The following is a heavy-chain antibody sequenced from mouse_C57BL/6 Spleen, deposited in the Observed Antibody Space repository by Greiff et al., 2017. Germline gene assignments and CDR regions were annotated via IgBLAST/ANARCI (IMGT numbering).Heavy chain of an antibody. D-gene: IGHD2-4*01. CDR2: ISYDGSN. CDR1: GYSITSGYY. Sequence: QLKESGPGLVKPSQSLSLTCSVTGYSITSGYYWNWIRQFPGNKLEWMGYISYDGSNNYNPSLKNRISITRDTSKNQLFLKLNSVTTEDTATYYCARDLDDYDFYYAMDYWGQGTSVTVSS. CDR3: ARDLDDYDFYYAMDY. J-gene: IGHJ4*01. V-gene: IGHV3-6*01.